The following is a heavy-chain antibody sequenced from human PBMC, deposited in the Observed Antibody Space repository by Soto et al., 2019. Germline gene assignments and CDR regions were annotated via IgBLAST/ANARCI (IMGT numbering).Heavy chain of an antibody. Sequence: ASVKVSCEASGYRFTSYYMHWVRQAPGQGLEWMGWINPNSGGTNYAQKFQGWVTMTRDTSISTAYMELSRLRSDDTAVYYCAIPSMVRGVITGPYDAFDIWGQGTMVTVSS. CDR2: INPNSGGT. CDR3: AIPSMVRGVITGPYDAFDI. CDR1: GYRFTSYY. D-gene: IGHD3-10*01. J-gene: IGHJ3*02. V-gene: IGHV1-2*04.